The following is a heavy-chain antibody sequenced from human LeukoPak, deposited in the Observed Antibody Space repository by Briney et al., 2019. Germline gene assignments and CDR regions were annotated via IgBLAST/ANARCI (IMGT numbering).Heavy chain of an antibody. D-gene: IGHD2-2*01. J-gene: IGHJ6*03. CDR3: ARRSVVPANYYYYYMDV. CDR1: GYSISSGYY. Sequence: PSETLSLTCAVSGYSISSGYYSGWIRQPPGKGLEWIGSIYHSGSTYYNPSLKSRVTISVDTSKNQFSLKLSSVTAADTAVYYCARRSVVPANYYYYYMDVWGKGTTVTVSS. CDR2: IYHSGST. V-gene: IGHV4-38-2*01.